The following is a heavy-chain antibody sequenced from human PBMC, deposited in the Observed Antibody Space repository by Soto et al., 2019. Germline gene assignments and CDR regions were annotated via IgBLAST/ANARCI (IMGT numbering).Heavy chain of an antibody. D-gene: IGHD2-15*01. Sequence: ASVKVSCKVFGHTLSELSMHWVRQAPGEGLEWVGGFDREDAETSYAQKFQGRVTMTEDTSTDTAYLGLSSLRSEDTAVYYCATKTLLLYFQYWGQGTLVTVSS. CDR3: ATKTLLLYFQY. CDR1: GHTLSELS. J-gene: IGHJ1*01. CDR2: FDREDAET. V-gene: IGHV1-24*01.